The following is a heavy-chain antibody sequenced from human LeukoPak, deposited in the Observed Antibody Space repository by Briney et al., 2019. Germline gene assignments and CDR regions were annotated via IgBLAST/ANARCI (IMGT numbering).Heavy chain of an antibody. CDR3: ARARQTPSGYHPSYFDY. CDR2: ISYDGTSE. Sequence: GRSLRLSCAASGFTFSSYAIHWVRQAPGKGLEWVADISYDGTSEYYADSVKGRFTTSRDNSKNTLYLQMNSLRAEDTAVYYCARARQTPSGYHPSYFDYWGQGTLVTVSS. V-gene: IGHV3-30*04. J-gene: IGHJ4*02. CDR1: GFTFSSYA. D-gene: IGHD3-22*01.